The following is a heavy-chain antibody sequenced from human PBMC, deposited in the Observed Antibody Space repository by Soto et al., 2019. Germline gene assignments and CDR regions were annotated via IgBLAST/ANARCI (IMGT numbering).Heavy chain of an antibody. V-gene: IGHV4-30-2*01. CDR1: GGSISNAAYS. CDR2: IYPSGMP. D-gene: IGHD5-18*01. Sequence: PSETLSLTCTVSGGSISNAAYSWSWIRQPPGKGLEWIGYIYPSGMPFYNPSLRSRVTISIDRSNDQFSLNLKPVTAADTAVYYCARERGGYGLFDSWGQGTLVTVSS. J-gene: IGHJ4*02. CDR3: ARERGGYGLFDS.